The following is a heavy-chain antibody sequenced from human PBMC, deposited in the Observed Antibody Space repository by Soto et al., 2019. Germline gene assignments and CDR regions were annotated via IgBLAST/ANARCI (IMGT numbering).Heavy chain of an antibody. Sequence: QVHLVQSGAEVKEPGASVKVSCKTSGXXFTTHAXHWLRQAPGQRFEWMGWINAGNGNTKYSQTFQDRITITRDTSANTTYMELSSLPFEDRAVYFCARRNSSGPIDHWGQGTLTTVSS. D-gene: IGHD3-22*01. J-gene: IGHJ4*02. CDR1: GXXFTTHA. CDR3: ARRNSSGPIDH. CDR2: INAGNGNT. V-gene: IGHV1-3*01.